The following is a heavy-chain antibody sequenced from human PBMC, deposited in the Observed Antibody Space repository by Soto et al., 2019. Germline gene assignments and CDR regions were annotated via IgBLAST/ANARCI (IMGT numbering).Heavy chain of an antibody. CDR2: IYWDDDK. Sequence: QITLKESGPTLVKPTQTLTLTCTFSGFSLTTSGVAVGWIRQPPGKALEWLALIYWDDDKRYSPSLKSRLTIPKVTAKDQVVITMNNMDPVDTATYYCLHRVDFWTWGQGTLVTVSS. D-gene: IGHD3-3*01. J-gene: IGHJ5*02. V-gene: IGHV2-5*02. CDR3: LHRVDFWT. CDR1: GFSLTTSGVA.